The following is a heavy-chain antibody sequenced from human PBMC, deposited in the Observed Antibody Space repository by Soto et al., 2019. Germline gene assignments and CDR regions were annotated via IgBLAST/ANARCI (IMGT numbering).Heavy chain of an antibody. V-gene: IGHV3-30*18. Sequence: QVQLVESGGGVVQPGRSLRLSCAASGFTFSSYGMHWVRQAPGKGLEWVAVISYDGSNKYYADSVKGRFTISRDNSKNTLYLQMNSLRAEDTAGYYCAKVRSSGWYEYNWFDPWGQGTLVTVSS. CDR1: GFTFSSYG. CDR3: AKVRSSGWYEYNWFDP. J-gene: IGHJ5*02. CDR2: ISYDGSNK. D-gene: IGHD6-19*01.